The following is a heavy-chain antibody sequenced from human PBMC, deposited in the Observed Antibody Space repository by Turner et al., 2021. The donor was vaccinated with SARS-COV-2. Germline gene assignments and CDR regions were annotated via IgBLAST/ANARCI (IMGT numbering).Heavy chain of an antibody. V-gene: IGHV1-24*01. CDR1: GYTVTELS. CDR2: FDPEDGET. CDR3: LGRDIVVVLVAISEVDY. D-gene: IGHD2-2*01. Sequence: QVQRVQSGAEVKKPGASVKVPCKVSGYTVTELSMHWVRQAPGKGLEWMGGFDPEDGETIYAQKFQGRVTMTEDTSTDTAYMELSSLRSEDTAVYYCLGRDIVVVLVAISEVDYWGQGTLVTVSS. J-gene: IGHJ4*02.